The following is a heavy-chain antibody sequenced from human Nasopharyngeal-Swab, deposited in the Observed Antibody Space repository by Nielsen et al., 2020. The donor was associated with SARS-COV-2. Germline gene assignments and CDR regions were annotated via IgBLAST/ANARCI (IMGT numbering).Heavy chain of an antibody. D-gene: IGHD5-18*01. Sequence: SVKVSCKASGGTFSSYAISWVRRAPGQGLEWMGGIIPIFGTANYAQKFQGRVTITADESTSTAYMELSSLRSEDTAVYYCARDRGSYGYFKHYYYYMDVWGKGTTVTVSS. CDR2: IIPIFGTA. J-gene: IGHJ6*03. V-gene: IGHV1-69*13. CDR3: ARDRGSYGYFKHYYYYMDV. CDR1: GGTFSSYA.